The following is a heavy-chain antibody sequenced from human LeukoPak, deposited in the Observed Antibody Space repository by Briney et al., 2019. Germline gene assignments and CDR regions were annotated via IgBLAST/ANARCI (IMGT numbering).Heavy chain of an antibody. Sequence: PGRSLRLSCAASGFTFSSYGMHWVRQAPGKGLEWVAVISYDGSNKYYADSVKGRFTISRDNSKNTLYLQMNTLRAEDAAVYYCAKEEWLRRDFHGMDVWGQGTTVTVSS. V-gene: IGHV3-30*18. CDR1: GFTFSSYG. CDR2: ISYDGSNK. CDR3: AKEEWLRRDFHGMDV. J-gene: IGHJ6*02. D-gene: IGHD5-12*01.